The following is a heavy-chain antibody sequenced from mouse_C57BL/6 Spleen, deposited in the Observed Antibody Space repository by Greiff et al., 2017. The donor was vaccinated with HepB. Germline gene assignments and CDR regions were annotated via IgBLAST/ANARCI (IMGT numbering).Heavy chain of an antibody. CDR3: ARSRGYDHYYAMDY. V-gene: IGHV1-76*01. D-gene: IGHD2-2*01. CDR2: IYPGSGNT. J-gene: IGHJ4*01. CDR1: GYTFTDYY. Sequence: QVQLKESGAELVRPGASVKLSCKASGYTFTDYYINWVKQRPGQGLEWIARIYPGSGNTYYNEKFKGKATLTAEKSSSTAYMQLSSLTSEDSAVYFCARSRGYDHYYAMDYWGQGTSVTVSS.